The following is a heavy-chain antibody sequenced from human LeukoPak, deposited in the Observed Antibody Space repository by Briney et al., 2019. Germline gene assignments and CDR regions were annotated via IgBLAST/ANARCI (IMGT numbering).Heavy chain of an antibody. J-gene: IGHJ2*01. Sequence: TSSETLSLTCSVSGGSISNYYWNWIRQPPGKGLEWIGSMYYSGSTNYNPSLKSRATISEDTSKKQFSLQLSSVTAADTAVYYCARAGYDTSGFWYFDLWGRGTLVTVSS. CDR1: GGSISNYY. D-gene: IGHD3-22*01. V-gene: IGHV4-59*01. CDR3: ARAGYDTSGFWYFDL. CDR2: MYYSGST.